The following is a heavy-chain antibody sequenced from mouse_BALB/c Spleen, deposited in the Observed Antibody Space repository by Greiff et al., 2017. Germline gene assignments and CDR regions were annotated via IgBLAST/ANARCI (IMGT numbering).Heavy chain of an antibody. CDR3: ARHKGQYGNSFDY. CDR1: GFTFSSYT. Sequence: EVHLVESGGGLVQPGGSLKLSCAASGFTFSSYTMSWVRQTPEKRLEWVAYISNGGGSTYYPDTVKGRFTISRDNAKNTLYLQMSSLKSEDTAMYYCARHKGQYGNSFDYWGQGTTLTVSS. D-gene: IGHD2-1*01. CDR2: ISNGGGST. J-gene: IGHJ2*01. V-gene: IGHV5-12-2*01.